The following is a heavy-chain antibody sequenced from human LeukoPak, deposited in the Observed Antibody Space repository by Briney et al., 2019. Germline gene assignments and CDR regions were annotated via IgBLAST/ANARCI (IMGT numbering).Heavy chain of an antibody. V-gene: IGHV3-23*01. CDR2: ISPSGEIT. J-gene: IGHJ1*01. Sequence: GGSLRLSCAASGFTFSTYGMNWVRQAPGKGLEWVSGISPSGEITYYTDSVKGRFTISRDNSKHTVSLQMNSLRGEDTAVYYCAKDDAWGRYKDWGQGTLVTVSS. CDR3: AKDDAWGRYKD. D-gene: IGHD3-16*01. CDR1: GFTFSTYG.